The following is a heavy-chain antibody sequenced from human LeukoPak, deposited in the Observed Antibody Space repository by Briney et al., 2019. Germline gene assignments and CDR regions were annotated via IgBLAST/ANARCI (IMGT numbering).Heavy chain of an antibody. CDR3: ARDPPRGPLDP. CDR2: IYYSGST. Sequence: SETLSLTCTVSGGSISSGGYYWSWIRQHPGKGLEWIGYIYYSGSTYYNPSLKSRVTISVDTSKNQFSLKLSSVTAAVTAVYYCARDPPRGPLDPWGQGTLVTVSS. J-gene: IGHJ5*02. V-gene: IGHV4-31*03. CDR1: GGSISSGGYY. D-gene: IGHD2-15*01.